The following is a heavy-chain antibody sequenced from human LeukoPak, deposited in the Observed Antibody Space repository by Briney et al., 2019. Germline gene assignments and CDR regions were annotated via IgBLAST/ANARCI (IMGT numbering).Heavy chain of an antibody. CDR1: GGSISSYY. J-gene: IGHJ2*01. CDR3: ARAAAWSENYYWYFDL. CDR2: IYYSGST. Sequence: PSETLSLTCTVSGGSISSYYWSWIRQPPGKGLEWIGYIYYSGSTNYNPSLKSRVTISVDTSKNQFCLKLSSVTAADTAVYYCARAAAWSENYYWYFDLWGRGTLVTVSS. V-gene: IGHV4-59*01. D-gene: IGHD1-7*01.